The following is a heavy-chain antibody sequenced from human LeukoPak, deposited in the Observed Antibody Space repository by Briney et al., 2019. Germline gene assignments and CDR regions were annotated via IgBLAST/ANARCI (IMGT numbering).Heavy chain of an antibody. V-gene: IGHV1-69*04. CDR1: GGTFSSYA. CDR3: ATMITFGGVIVGGWFDP. J-gene: IGHJ5*02. D-gene: IGHD3-16*02. Sequence: ASVKVSCRASGGTFSSYAISWVRQAPGQGLEWMGRIIPILGIANYAQKFQGRVTITADKSTSTACMELSSLRSEDTAVYYCATMITFGGVIVGGWFDPWGQGTLVTVSS. CDR2: IIPILGIA.